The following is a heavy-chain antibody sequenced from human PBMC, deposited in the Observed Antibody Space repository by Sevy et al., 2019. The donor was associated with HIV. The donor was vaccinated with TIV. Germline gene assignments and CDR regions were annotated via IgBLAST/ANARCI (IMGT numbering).Heavy chain of an antibody. Sequence: SETLSLTCTVSGGSISSYYWSWIRQPAGKGLEWIGRIYTSGSTNYNPSLKSRVTMSVDTSKNQFSLKLNSLTAADTAVYYCGGDSGYEKGAFDIWGQGTMVTVS. D-gene: IGHD5-12*01. CDR2: IYTSGST. CDR1: GGSISSYY. J-gene: IGHJ3*02. V-gene: IGHV4-4*07. CDR3: GGDSGYEKGAFDI.